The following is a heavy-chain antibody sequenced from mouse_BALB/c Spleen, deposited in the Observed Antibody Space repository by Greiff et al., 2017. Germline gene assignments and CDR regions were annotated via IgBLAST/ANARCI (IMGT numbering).Heavy chain of an antibody. J-gene: IGHJ2*01. CDR1: GYSITSDYA. CDR3: ARSANWDFDY. V-gene: IGHV3-2*02. CDR2: ISYSGST. Sequence: ESGPGLVKPSQSLSLTCTVTGYSITSDYAWNWIRQFPGNKLEWMGYISYSGSTSYNPSLKSRISITRDTSKNQFFLQLNSVTTEDTATYYCARSANWDFDYWGQGTTLTVSS. D-gene: IGHD4-1*01.